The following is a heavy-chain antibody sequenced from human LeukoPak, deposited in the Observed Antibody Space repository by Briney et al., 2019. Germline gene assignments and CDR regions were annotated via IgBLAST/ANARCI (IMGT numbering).Heavy chain of an antibody. D-gene: IGHD5-24*01. J-gene: IGHJ4*02. CDR2: IYSGGST. CDR3: ARVCRDGYIQGFDY. CDR1: GFTVSSNY. Sequence: GGSLRLSCAASGFTVSSNYMSWVRQAPGKGLEWVSVIYSGGSTYYADSVKGRFTISRDNSKNTLYLQMNSLRAEDTAVYYCARVCRDGYIQGFDYWGQGTLVTVSS. V-gene: IGHV3-53*01.